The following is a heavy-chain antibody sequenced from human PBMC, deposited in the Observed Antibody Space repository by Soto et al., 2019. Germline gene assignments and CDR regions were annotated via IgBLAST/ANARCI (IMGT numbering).Heavy chain of an antibody. D-gene: IGHD3-16*02. CDR3: ARDRLRLGELSLIGYFDY. CDR2: ISGSGGST. CDR1: GFTFSSYA. Sequence: GGSLRLSCAASGFTFSSYAMSWVRQAPGKGLEWVSAISGSGGSTYYADSVKGRFTISRDNSKNTLFLQMSSLRVEDTAVYYCARDRLRLGELSLIGYFDYWGQGTLVTVSS. J-gene: IGHJ4*02. V-gene: IGHV3-23*01.